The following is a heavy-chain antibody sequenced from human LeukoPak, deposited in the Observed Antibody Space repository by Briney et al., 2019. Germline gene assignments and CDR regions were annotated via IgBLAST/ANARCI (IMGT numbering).Heavy chain of an antibody. CDR3: ARGGRAQYTFDY. CDR1: GYTFTSSY. CDR2: INPSGGST. V-gene: IGHV1-46*01. D-gene: IGHD3-10*01. Sequence: ASVKVSCKASGYTFTSSYIHWVRQAPGQGLEWMGIINPSGGSTTYAQKFQGRVTMTRDTSISTAYMELSRLRSDDTAVYYCARGGRAQYTFDYWGQGTLVTVSS. J-gene: IGHJ4*02.